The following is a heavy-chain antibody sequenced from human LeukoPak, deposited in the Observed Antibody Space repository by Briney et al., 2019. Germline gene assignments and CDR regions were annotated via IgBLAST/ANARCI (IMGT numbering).Heavy chain of an antibody. CDR1: GFTFSRYW. Sequence: GGSLRLSCAASGFTFSRYWMSWVRQAPGKGLEWVANIKQDGSEKYYVDSVKGRFTISRDNAKNSLYLQMNSLRAEDTAVYYCARDLGLWGFDYWGQGTLVTVSS. D-gene: IGHD7-27*01. CDR3: ARDLGLWGFDY. V-gene: IGHV3-7*01. J-gene: IGHJ4*02. CDR2: IKQDGSEK.